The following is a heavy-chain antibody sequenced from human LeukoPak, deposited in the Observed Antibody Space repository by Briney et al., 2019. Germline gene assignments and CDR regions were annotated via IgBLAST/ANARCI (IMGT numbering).Heavy chain of an antibody. CDR3: ARVVVGGSRRREHENHYMDV. D-gene: IGHD2-15*01. CDR1: GGSLSGYY. Sequence: SETLSLTCAVYGGSLSGYYWSWIRQPPEKGLEWIGEINHSGSTKYNPSLKSRVTISVDTSKNQFSLNLNSVAAADSAVYYCARVVVGGSRRREHENHYMDVWGKGTTVTVSS. V-gene: IGHV4-34*01. J-gene: IGHJ6*03. CDR2: INHSGST.